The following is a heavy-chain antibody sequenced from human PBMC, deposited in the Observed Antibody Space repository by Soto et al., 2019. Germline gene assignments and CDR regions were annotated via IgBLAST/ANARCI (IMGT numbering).Heavy chain of an antibody. CDR1: GFTFSSYA. Sequence: GGSLRLSCAASGFTFSSYAMSRVRQAPGKGLEWVSAISGSGGSTYYADSVKGRFTISRDNSKNTLFLLMNSLRVEDTAVYYCAREETGTFDRWGQGTLVTVSS. J-gene: IGHJ4*02. V-gene: IGHV3-23*01. CDR2: ISGSGGST. CDR3: AREETGTFDR. D-gene: IGHD1-1*01.